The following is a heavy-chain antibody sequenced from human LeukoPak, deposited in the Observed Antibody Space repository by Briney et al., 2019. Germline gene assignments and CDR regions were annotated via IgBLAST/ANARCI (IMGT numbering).Heavy chain of an antibody. Sequence: GGSLRLSCAASGFTFSSYSMNWVRQAPGKGLEWVSYISSISSTIYYADSVKGLFPISRDNAKNSLYLQMNSLRAEDTAVYCCARGVDDSSGYYSYYYYYGMDVWGQGTTVTVSS. J-gene: IGHJ6*02. D-gene: IGHD3-22*01. V-gene: IGHV3-48*01. CDR2: ISSISSTI. CDR1: GFTFSSYS. CDR3: ARGVDDSSGYYSYYYYYGMDV.